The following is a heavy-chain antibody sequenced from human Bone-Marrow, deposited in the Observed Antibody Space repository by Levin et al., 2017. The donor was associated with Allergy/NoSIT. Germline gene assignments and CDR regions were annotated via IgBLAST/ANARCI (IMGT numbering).Heavy chain of an antibody. Sequence: ASVKVSCKASGGTFSSYAISWVRQAPGQGLEWMGGIIPIFGTANYAQKFQGRVTITADESTSTAYMELSSLRSEDTAVYYCARVRGEGYCSGGSCPNWFDPWGQGTLVTVSS. J-gene: IGHJ5*02. CDR3: ARVRGEGYCSGGSCPNWFDP. V-gene: IGHV1-69*13. CDR1: GGTFSSYA. D-gene: IGHD2-15*01. CDR2: IIPIFGTA.